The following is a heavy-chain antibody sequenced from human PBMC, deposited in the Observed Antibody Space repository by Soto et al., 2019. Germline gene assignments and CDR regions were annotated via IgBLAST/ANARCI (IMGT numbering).Heavy chain of an antibody. J-gene: IGHJ4*02. Sequence: QVQLVESGGGVVQPGRSLRLSCAASGFTFSSYAMHWVRQAPGKRLEWVAVISYDGSNKYYADSVKGRFTISRDNSKNTLYLQMTSLRAEDTAVYYCARDAANYGGNSYIDYWGQGTLVTVSS. D-gene: IGHD4-17*01. CDR2: ISYDGSNK. CDR3: ARDAANYGGNSYIDY. V-gene: IGHV3-30-3*01. CDR1: GFTFSSYA.